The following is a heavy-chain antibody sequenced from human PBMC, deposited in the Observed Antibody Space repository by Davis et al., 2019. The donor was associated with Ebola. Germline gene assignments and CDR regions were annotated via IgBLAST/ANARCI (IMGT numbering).Heavy chain of an antibody. CDR1: GFTFSTHW. V-gene: IGHV3-NL1*01. Sequence: GESLKISCAASGFTFSTHWMHWVGQAPGKGLEAVSYIVARGDYTEYTDPVRGRFTASRDNSKNTMYLQMNSLRVEDTAMYYCARNAIQPWLLDFWGQGTLVTVSS. J-gene: IGHJ4*02. D-gene: IGHD5-18*01. CDR3: ARNAIQPWLLDF. CDR2: IVARGDYT.